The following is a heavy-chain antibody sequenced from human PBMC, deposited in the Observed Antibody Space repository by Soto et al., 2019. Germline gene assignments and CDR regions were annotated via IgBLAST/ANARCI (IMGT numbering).Heavy chain of an antibody. V-gene: IGHV4-31*03. CDR3: ARGGSYGHLFDY. D-gene: IGHD5-18*01. CDR2: IYYSGST. J-gene: IGHJ4*02. Sequence: SETLSLTCTVSGGSISSGGYYWSWIRQHPGKGLEWIGYIYYSGSTYYNPSLKSRVTISVDTSKNQFSLKLSSVTAADTAVYYCARGGSYGHLFDYWGQGTLVTVSS. CDR1: GGSISSGGYY.